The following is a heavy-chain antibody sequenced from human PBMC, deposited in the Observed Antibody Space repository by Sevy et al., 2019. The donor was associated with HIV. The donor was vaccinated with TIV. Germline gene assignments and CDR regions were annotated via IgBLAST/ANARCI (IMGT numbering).Heavy chain of an antibody. V-gene: IGHV3-30*18. CDR3: AKESGSYYDFWSGHDAFAI. CDR2: ISYDGSSK. Sequence: GGSLRLSCAASGFNFSSYGMHWVRQAPGKGLEWVAVISYDGSSKYYADSVKGRFTISRDNSKNTVYLQINRLRAEDTAVYYCAKESGSYYDFWSGHDAFAIWGQGTMVIVSS. D-gene: IGHD3-3*01. CDR1: GFNFSSYG. J-gene: IGHJ3*02.